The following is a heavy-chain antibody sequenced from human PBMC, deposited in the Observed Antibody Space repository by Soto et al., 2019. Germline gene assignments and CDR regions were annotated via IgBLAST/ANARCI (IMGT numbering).Heavy chain of an antibody. D-gene: IGHD3-22*01. J-gene: IGHJ3*02. CDR2: MSAYNGNT. V-gene: IGHV1-18*04. Sequence: GSVKVSFKASGYPFTSYGISWVRQAPGQGLEWMGWMSAYNGNTNYAQKLQGRVTMTTDTSTSTAYMELRRLRSEDTAVYYCAREYYDSSGYYGTHAFDIWGQGTMVTVSS. CDR1: GYPFTSYG. CDR3: AREYYDSSGYYGTHAFDI.